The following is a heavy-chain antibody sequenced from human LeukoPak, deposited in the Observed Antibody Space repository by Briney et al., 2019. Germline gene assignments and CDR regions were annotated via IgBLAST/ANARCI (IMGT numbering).Heavy chain of an antibody. Sequence: SETLSLTCTVSGGSISSYYWSWIRQPPGKGLEWIGEINHSGSTNYNPSLKSRVTISVDTSKNQFSLKLSSVTAADTAVYCCARVRERNYDFWSGHFDYWGQGTLVTVSS. V-gene: IGHV4-34*01. D-gene: IGHD3-3*01. CDR2: INHSGST. J-gene: IGHJ4*02. CDR3: ARVRERNYDFWSGHFDY. CDR1: GGSISSYY.